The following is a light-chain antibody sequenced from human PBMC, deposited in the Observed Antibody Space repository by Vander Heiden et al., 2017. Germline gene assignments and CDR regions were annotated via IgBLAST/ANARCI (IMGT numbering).Light chain of an antibody. V-gene: IGKV1-12*01. CDR1: QGINTW. Sequence: DIPLLQSPSSVSASVGDRVTIACRASQGINTWLVWYQQKPGKAPKLLISGSTLQSWVPSRFTASGSGTDFTLTISSLQPEDFATYYCQQAHIIPLTFGGGTKVEI. CDR2: GS. CDR3: QQAHIIPLT. J-gene: IGKJ4*01.